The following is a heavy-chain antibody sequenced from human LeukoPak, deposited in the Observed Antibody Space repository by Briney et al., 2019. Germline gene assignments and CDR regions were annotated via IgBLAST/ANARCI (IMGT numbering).Heavy chain of an antibody. CDR1: GFTFSSYA. D-gene: IGHD2-15*01. Sequence: GGSLRLSCAASGFTFSSYAMSWVRQAPGKGLEWVSVISGSGGSTYYADSVKGRFTISRDNSKNTLYLQMNSLRAEDTAVYYCAKDGIVVVVAARVEYFQHWGQGTLVTVSS. J-gene: IGHJ1*01. V-gene: IGHV3-23*01. CDR2: ISGSGGST. CDR3: AKDGIVVVVAARVEYFQH.